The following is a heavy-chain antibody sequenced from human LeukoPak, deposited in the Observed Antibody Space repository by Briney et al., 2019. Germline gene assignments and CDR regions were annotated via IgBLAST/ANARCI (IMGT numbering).Heavy chain of an antibody. J-gene: IGHJ3*02. CDR3: ARFGLGKRIEVAGIPFDI. D-gene: IGHD6-19*01. V-gene: IGHV1-18*01. Sequence: ASVKVSCKASGYTFTSYGISWVRQAPGQGLEWMGWISAYNGNTSYAQKLQGRVTMTTDTSTSTAYMELRSLRSDDTAMYYCARFGLGKRIEVAGIPFDIWGQGTMVTVSS. CDR2: ISAYNGNT. CDR1: GYTFTSYG.